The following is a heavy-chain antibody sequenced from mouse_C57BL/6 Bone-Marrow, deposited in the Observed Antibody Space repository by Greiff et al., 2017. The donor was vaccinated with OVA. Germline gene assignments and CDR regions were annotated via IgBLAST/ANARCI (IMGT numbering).Heavy chain of an antibody. Sequence: VHVKQSGPELVKPGASVKISCKASGYSFTGYYMNWVKQSPEKSLEWIGEINPSTGGTTYNQKFKAKATLTVDKSSSTAYMQLKSLTSEDSAVYYCARTVIYYGSSYYYFDYGGQGTTLTVSS. V-gene: IGHV1-42*01. J-gene: IGHJ2*01. CDR1: GYSFTGYY. D-gene: IGHD1-1*01. CDR2: INPSTGGT. CDR3: ARTVIYYGSSYYYFDY.